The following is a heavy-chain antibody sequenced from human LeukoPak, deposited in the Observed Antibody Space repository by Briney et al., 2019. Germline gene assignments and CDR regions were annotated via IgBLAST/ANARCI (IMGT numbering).Heavy chain of an antibody. CDR2: IKQDGSEK. Sequence: GGSLRLSCGASGFTFTGFWMSWVRQAPGKELEWVANIKQDGSEKYYVDSVKGRFTISRDNAKNSLYLQMNSLRAEDTAVYYCARSWSSGYWFPATASFDYWGQGTLVTVSS. D-gene: IGHD3-22*01. CDR1: GFTFTGFW. J-gene: IGHJ4*02. V-gene: IGHV3-7*01. CDR3: ARSWSSGYWFPATASFDY.